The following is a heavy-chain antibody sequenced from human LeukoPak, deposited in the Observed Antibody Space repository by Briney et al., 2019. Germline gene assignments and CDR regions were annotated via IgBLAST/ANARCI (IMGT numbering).Heavy chain of an antibody. CDR3: AVDYSNYVVGYYFDY. V-gene: IGHV1-2*02. Sequence: GASVKVSCKASGYTFTSYYMHWVRQAPGQGLEWMGWINPNSGGTNYARKFQGRVTMTRDTSISTAYLELSRLRSDDTAVYYCAVDYSNYVVGYYFDYWGQGTLVTVSS. D-gene: IGHD4-11*01. CDR1: GYTFTSYY. J-gene: IGHJ4*02. CDR2: INPNSGGT.